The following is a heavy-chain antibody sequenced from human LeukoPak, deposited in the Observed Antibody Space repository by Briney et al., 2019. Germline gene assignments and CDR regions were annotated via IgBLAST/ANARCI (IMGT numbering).Heavy chain of an antibody. CDR1: GFTFSSYN. CDR3: AKGRMITFGGVIENFDY. J-gene: IGHJ4*02. CDR2: ISSSSNII. Sequence: QAGGSLRLSCTASGFTFSSYNMNWVRQAPGKGLEWISYISSSSNIIYYSDSVKGRFTISRDNAKNSLYLQMNSLRAEDTAVYYCAKGRMITFGGVIENFDYWGQGTLVTVSS. D-gene: IGHD3-16*02. V-gene: IGHV3-48*01.